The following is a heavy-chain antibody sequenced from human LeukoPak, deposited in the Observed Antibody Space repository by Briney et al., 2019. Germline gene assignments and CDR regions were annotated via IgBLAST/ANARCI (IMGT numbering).Heavy chain of an antibody. Sequence: SETLSLTCTVSGGSISSYYWSWIRQPPGKGLEWIGYIYYSGSTNYNPSLKSRVTISVDTSKNQFSLKLSSVTAADTAVYYCARHGATIRFPGTFGIWGQGTMVTVSS. CDR1: GGSISSYY. J-gene: IGHJ3*02. CDR2: IYYSGST. V-gene: IGHV4-59*01. CDR3: ARHGATIRFPGTFGI. D-gene: IGHD5-12*01.